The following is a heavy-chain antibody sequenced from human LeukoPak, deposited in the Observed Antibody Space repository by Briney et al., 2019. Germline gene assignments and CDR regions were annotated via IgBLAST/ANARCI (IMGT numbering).Heavy chain of an antibody. CDR2: IYYSGST. D-gene: IGHD2-8*01. CDR1: GGSVSSGSYY. CDR3: TRSTNLEAFDI. Sequence: SETLSLTCTVSGGSVSSGSYYWSWIRQPPGRGLEWIGYIYYSGSTNYNPSLKSRVTVSVDTSKNQCSLKLNSVTTADTAVYYCTRSTNLEAFDIWGQGTMVTVSS. J-gene: IGHJ3*02. V-gene: IGHV4-61*01.